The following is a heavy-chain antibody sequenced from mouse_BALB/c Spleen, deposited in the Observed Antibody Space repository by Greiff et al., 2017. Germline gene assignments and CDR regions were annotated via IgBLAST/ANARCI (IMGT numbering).Heavy chain of an antibody. CDR3: AREVLRGAMDY. V-gene: IGHV5-4*02. CDR1: GFTFSDYY. D-gene: IGHD2-4*01. J-gene: IGHJ4*01. CDR2: ISDGGSYT. Sequence: EVHLVESGGGLVKPGGSLKLSCAASGFTFSDYYMYWVRQTPEKRLEWVATISDGGSYTYYPDSVKGRFTISRDNAKNNLYLQMSSLKSEDTAMYYCAREVLRGAMDYWGQGTSVTVSS.